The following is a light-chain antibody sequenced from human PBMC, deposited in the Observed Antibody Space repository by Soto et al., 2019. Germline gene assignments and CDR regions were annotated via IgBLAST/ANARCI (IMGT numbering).Light chain of an antibody. CDR2: AAS. J-gene: IGKJ1*01. V-gene: IGKV3-15*01. Sequence: ETVMTQSPATLPVSPGERATLSCRASQSVSSNLAWYQQKPGQSPRLLIYAASTRATGIPARFSGSGSATDFTLTISSMESEDFAIYYCQQYNKWPRTFGQGTKVDVK. CDR1: QSVSSN. CDR3: QQYNKWPRT.